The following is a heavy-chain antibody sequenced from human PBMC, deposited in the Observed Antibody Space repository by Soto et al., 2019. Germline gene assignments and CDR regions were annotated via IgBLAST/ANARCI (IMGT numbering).Heavy chain of an antibody. Sequence: QVQLQQWGAGLLKPSETLSLTCAVYGGSFSGYYWCWIRQPPGKGLAWLGEINHSGSTNYNPSLKSRVTISVGTSKNQFSLKLSSVTAADTAVYYCARSYYYGSGSFAEYFQHWGQGTLVTVSS. CDR3: ARSYYYGSGSFAEYFQH. J-gene: IGHJ1*01. D-gene: IGHD3-10*01. CDR2: INHSGST. V-gene: IGHV4-34*01. CDR1: GGSFSGYY.